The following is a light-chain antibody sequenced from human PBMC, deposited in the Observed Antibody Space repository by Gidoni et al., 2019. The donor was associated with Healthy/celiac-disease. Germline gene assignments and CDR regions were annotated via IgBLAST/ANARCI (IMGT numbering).Light chain of an antibody. J-gene: IGLJ2*01. Sequence: SYVLTQPPSVSVAPGKTARITCGGNNIGSKSVHLYQQKPGQAPVLVVYDDSDRPSGTPERFSGSNSGNTATLTTRRVEAGDEADYYCQVWDSSSDHVVFGGGTKLTVL. CDR3: QVWDSSSDHVV. V-gene: IGLV3-21*03. CDR2: DDS. CDR1: NIGSKS.